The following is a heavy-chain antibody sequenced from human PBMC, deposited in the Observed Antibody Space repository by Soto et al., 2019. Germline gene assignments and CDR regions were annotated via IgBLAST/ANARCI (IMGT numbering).Heavy chain of an antibody. Sequence: ASVKVSCKASGYTFTSYGISWVRQAPGQGLEWVGWISAYNGNTNYAQKLQGRVTMTTDTSTSTAYMELRSLRSDDTAVYYCARDCSSTSCLCYWGQGTLVTVSS. V-gene: IGHV1-18*04. D-gene: IGHD2-2*01. CDR3: ARDCSSTSCLCY. CDR1: GYTFTSYG. CDR2: ISAYNGNT. J-gene: IGHJ4*02.